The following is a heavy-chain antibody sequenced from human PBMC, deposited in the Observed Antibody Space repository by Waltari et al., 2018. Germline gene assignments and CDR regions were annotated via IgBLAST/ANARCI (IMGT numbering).Heavy chain of an antibody. CDR3: ARDNIPSSGYYYGSGGNGFDY. D-gene: IGHD3-10*01. CDR1: GYTFTSYA. V-gene: IGHV1-3*01. J-gene: IGHJ4*02. Sequence: QVQLVQSGAEVKKPGASVKVSCKASGYTFTSYAMHWVRQAPGQRLEWMGWINAGNGNTKYSQKFQGRVTITRDTSASTAYMELSSLRSEDTAVYYCARDNIPSSGYYYGSGGNGFDYWGQGTLVSVSS. CDR2: INAGNGNT.